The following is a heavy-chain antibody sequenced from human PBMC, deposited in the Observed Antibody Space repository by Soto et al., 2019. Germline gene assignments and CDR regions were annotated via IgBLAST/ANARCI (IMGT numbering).Heavy chain of an antibody. CDR1: GYTFNSYG. Sequence: QVQLVQSGTEVKKPGASVKVSCKASGYTFNSYGISWVRQAPGQGLEWRGWISPYDDNTNYAQNLQGRVTMTTDTSTRTAYMELRSLRSDDTAVDYCARGGYYDSSGSRNDHYYGMDALGQGTTVTVS. CDR3: ARGGYYDSSGSRNDHYYGMDA. J-gene: IGHJ6*02. CDR2: ISPYDDNT. D-gene: IGHD3-22*01. V-gene: IGHV1-18*01.